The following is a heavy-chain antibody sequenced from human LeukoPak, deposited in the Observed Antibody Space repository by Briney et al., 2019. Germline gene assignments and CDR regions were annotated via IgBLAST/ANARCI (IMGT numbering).Heavy chain of an antibody. CDR1: GYKCSSYG. V-gene: IGHV1-18*01. Sequence: GASVKVSCKASGYKCSSYGISWVRQAPGQGLEWMGWISAYNGNTNYAQNFQGRVTMTTDTSTSTAYMELRGLRSDDTAVYYCARAGAYIYGFDYWGQGTLVTVSS. CDR3: ARAGAYIYGFDY. CDR2: ISAYNGNT. J-gene: IGHJ4*02. D-gene: IGHD5-18*01.